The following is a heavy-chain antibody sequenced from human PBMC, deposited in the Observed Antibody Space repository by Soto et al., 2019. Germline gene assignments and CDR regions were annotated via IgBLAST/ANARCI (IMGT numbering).Heavy chain of an antibody. CDR3: AKGRVAGTTWTDFDY. Sequence: EVQLLESGGGLGQPGGSLRLSCAASGFTFSSYAMSWVRQAPGKGLEWVSVVSGSNGPTNYADSVKGRFIISRDTSXTALYLQMNSLRAEDTAVYYCAKGRVAGTTWTDFDYWGQGTLVTVSS. J-gene: IGHJ4*02. CDR1: GFTFSSYA. CDR2: VSGSNGPT. D-gene: IGHD1-1*01. V-gene: IGHV3-23*01.